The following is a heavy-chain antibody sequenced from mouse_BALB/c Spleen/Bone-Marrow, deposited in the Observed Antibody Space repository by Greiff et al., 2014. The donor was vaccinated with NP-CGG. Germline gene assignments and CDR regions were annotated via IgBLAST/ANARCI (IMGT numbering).Heavy chain of an antibody. CDR1: GFSLTNYG. CDR2: IWADGST. V-gene: IGHV2-9*02. J-gene: IGHJ4*01. Sequence: VQVVESGPGLVAPSQSLSITCTVSGFSLTNYGVNWVRQPPGKGLEWLGVIWADGSTNYNSALMSRLSISKDNSKSQVFFKMNSLQTDDTAMYYCARITTATGAMDYWGQGTSVTVSS. D-gene: IGHD1-2*01. CDR3: ARITTATGAMDY.